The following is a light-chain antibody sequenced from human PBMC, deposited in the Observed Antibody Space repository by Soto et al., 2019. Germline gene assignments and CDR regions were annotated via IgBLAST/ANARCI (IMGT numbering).Light chain of an antibody. CDR2: VAS. V-gene: IGKV3-11*01. CDR1: QSVSSRY. Sequence: EIVLTQSPATLSLSPGERATLSFSSSQSVSSRYLAWYQQKPGQAPRLLIYVASNRATGISARFSGSGSGTDFTLTISSLEPEDFAVYYCQQRSNWPPITFGQGTRLEIK. J-gene: IGKJ5*01. CDR3: QQRSNWPPIT.